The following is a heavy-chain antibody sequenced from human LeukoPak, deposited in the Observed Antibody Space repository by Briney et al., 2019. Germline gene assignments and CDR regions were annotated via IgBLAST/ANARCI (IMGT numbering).Heavy chain of an antibody. D-gene: IGHD2-2*01. CDR3: ATGYDVVVPAASFDP. CDR1: GYSISSGYY. J-gene: IGHJ5*02. V-gene: IGHV4-38-2*02. Sequence: SETLSLTCTVSGYSISSGYYWGWIRQPPGKGLEWIGSIYHSGSTYYNPSLKSRVTISVDTSKNQFSLKLSSVTAADTAVYYCATGYDVVVPAASFDPWGQGTLVTVSS. CDR2: IYHSGST.